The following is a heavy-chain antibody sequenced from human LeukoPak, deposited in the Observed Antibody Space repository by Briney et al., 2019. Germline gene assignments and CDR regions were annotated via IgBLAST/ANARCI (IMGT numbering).Heavy chain of an antibody. CDR2: INHSGST. J-gene: IGHJ5*02. V-gene: IGHV4-34*01. Sequence: SETLSLTCAVYGGSFSGYYWSWIRQPPGKGLEWIGEINHSGSTNYNPSLKSRVTISVDTSKNQFSLKLSSVTAADTAVYYCARGHSSDKERKFDPWGQGTLVTVSS. CDR3: ARGHSSDKERKFDP. CDR1: GGSFSGYY. D-gene: IGHD3-22*01.